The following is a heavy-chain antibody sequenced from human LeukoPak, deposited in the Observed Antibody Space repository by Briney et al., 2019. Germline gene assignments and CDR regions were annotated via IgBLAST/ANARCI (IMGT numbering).Heavy chain of an antibody. Sequence: PSETLSLTCAVYGGSFSGYYWSWIRQPPGKGLEWIGSIYHSGSTYYNPSLKSRVTISVDTSKNQFSLKLSSVTAADTAVYYCARVSGYSYAYVDYWGQGTLVTVSS. CDR3: ARVSGYSYAYVDY. D-gene: IGHD5-18*01. J-gene: IGHJ4*02. CDR1: GGSFSGYY. CDR2: IYHSGST. V-gene: IGHV4-34*01.